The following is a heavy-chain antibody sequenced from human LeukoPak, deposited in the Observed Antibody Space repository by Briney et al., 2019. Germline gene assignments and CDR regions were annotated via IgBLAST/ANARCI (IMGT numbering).Heavy chain of an antibody. J-gene: IGHJ6*02. CDR1: GFTFDDYA. D-gene: IGHD3-10*01. CDR2: ISGDVGST. V-gene: IGHV3-43*02. CDR3: AKDFSSGTYYPYYYYGMDV. Sequence: GGSLTLSCAASGFTFDDYAMHWFRQAPGKGLEWVSLISGDVGSTYYADSVKGRFTISRDNSKNSLYLQMNSLRTEDTALYYCAKDFSSGTYYPYYYYGMDVWGQGTTVTVSS.